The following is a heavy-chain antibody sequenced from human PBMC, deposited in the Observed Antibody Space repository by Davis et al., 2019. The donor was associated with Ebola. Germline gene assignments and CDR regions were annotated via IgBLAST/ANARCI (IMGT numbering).Heavy chain of an antibody. Sequence: GESLKISCAASGFTFSSYAMSWVRQAPGKGLEWVSAISGSGGSTYYVDSVKGRFTISRDNSKNTLYLQMNSLGAEDTALYYCAKAPTLDSSGLRRSGLFDYWGQGTLVTVSS. CDR3: AKAPTLDSSGLRRSGLFDY. V-gene: IGHV3-23*01. CDR2: ISGSGGST. J-gene: IGHJ4*02. CDR1: GFTFSSYA. D-gene: IGHD6-19*01.